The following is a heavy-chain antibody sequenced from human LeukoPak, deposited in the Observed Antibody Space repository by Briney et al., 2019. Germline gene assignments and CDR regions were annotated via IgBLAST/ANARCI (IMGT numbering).Heavy chain of an antibody. V-gene: IGHV1-69*05. CDR1: GGTFSSYA. Sequence: SVKVACRASGGTFSSYAISWVRQAPGQGLEWMGGIIPIFGTANYAQKFQGRVTFTTDESTSTAYMELSSLRSEDTAVYYCASEAMADAFDIWGQGTMVTVSS. CDR2: IIPIFGTA. D-gene: IGHD5-18*01. CDR3: ASEAMADAFDI. J-gene: IGHJ3*02.